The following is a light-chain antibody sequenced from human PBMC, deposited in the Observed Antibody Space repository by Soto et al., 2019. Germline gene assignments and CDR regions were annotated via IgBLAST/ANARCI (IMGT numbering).Light chain of an antibody. CDR3: QQYAASPWT. J-gene: IGKJ1*01. CDR2: GAS. V-gene: IGKV3-20*01. CDR1: QSVSSTY. Sequence: EIVLTQSPGTVSLSPGDRATLSCRASQSVSSTYFAWYQQKPGQAPRLVIYGASTRATGIPDRFSGSGSGTDFTLTIGRLEPEDFAVYYCQQYAASPWTFGQGSKVESK.